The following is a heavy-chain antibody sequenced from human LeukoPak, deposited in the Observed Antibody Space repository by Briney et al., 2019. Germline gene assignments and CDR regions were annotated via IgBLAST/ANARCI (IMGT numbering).Heavy chain of an antibody. CDR2: ISISGDTT. Sequence: GGSLRLSCAASGFTFSSSDMSWVRQAPGKGLEWVSAISISGDTTFYADSVKGRFTISRDNSKNTLYLQMNSLRAEDTAVYYCAQPSEMATMGLCDYWGQGTLVTVSS. D-gene: IGHD5-24*01. J-gene: IGHJ4*02. V-gene: IGHV3-23*01. CDR3: AQPSEMATMGLCDY. CDR1: GFTFSSSD.